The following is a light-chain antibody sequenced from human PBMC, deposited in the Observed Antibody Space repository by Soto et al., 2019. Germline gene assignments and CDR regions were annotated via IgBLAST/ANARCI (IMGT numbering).Light chain of an antibody. CDR2: DAS. CDR3: QQYESYSPLT. V-gene: IGKV1-5*01. J-gene: IGKJ4*01. CDR1: QSIRSW. Sequence: DIQMTQSPSTLSASLGDRVTMTCRASQSIRSWLAWYQHKPGKAPKLLIYDASSLESGVPSRFSGRRSGTEFTLTISSLQPDDFGTYYCQQYESYSPLTFGGGTKVDIK.